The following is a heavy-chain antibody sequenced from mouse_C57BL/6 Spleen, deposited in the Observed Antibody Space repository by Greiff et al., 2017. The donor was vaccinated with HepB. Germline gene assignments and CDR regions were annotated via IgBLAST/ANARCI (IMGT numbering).Heavy chain of an antibody. V-gene: IGHV1-82*01. Sequence: VQLQQSGPELVKPGASVKISCKASGYAFSSSWMNWVKQRPGKGLEWIGRIYPGDGDTNYNGKFKGKATLTADKSSSTAYMQLSSLTSEDSAVYFCARGDYDYDGSPWFAYWGQGTLVTVAA. CDR2: IYPGDGDT. J-gene: IGHJ3*01. CDR3: ARGDYDYDGSPWFAY. D-gene: IGHD2-4*01. CDR1: GYAFSSSW.